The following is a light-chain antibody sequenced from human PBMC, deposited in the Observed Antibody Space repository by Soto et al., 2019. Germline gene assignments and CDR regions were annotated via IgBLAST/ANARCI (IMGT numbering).Light chain of an antibody. J-gene: IGKJ1*01. CDR2: DAS. CDR1: QSISTW. CDR3: QQYNYYPWT. V-gene: IGKV1-5*01. Sequence: DLQMTQSPSTLSASVGDRVTITCRAGQSISTWLAWYQQKPGKAPKLLIYDASTLGSGVPSRFSGSGSGTEFTLTISSLQPDDFATYYCQQYNYYPWTFGQGTKVEIK.